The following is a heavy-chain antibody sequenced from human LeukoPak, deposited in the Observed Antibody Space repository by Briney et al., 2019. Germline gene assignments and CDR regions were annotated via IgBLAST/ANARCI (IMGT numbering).Heavy chain of an antibody. D-gene: IGHD6-19*01. CDR3: ARDRYSSDMY. CDR1: GYTFTGYY. J-gene: IGHJ4*02. V-gene: IGHV1-2*06. CDR2: INPNSGGT. Sequence: ASVKVSCKASGYTFTGYYMHWVRQAPGQGLEWMGRINPNSGGTNYAQKFQGRVTMTRDTSISTAHMELSKLRSDDTAVYYCARDRYSSDMYWGQGTLVTVSS.